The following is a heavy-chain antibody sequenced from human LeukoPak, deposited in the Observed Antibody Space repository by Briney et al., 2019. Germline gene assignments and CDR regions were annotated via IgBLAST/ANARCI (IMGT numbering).Heavy chain of an antibody. CDR1: GFTFDDYA. D-gene: IGHD1-26*01. J-gene: IGHJ3*02. V-gene: IGHV3-23*01. CDR3: AKDRWELLDLNAFDI. CDR2: ISWNSGST. Sequence: GGSLRLSCAASGFTFDDYAMHWVRQAPGKGLEWVSGISWNSGSTYYADSVKGRFTISRDNSKNTLYLQMNSLRAEDTAVYYCAKDRWELLDLNAFDIWGQGTMVTVSS.